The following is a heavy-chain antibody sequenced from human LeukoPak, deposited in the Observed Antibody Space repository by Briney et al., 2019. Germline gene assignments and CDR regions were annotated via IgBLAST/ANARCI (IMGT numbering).Heavy chain of an antibody. Sequence: SETLSLTCAVYGGSFSGYYWSWIRQPPGKGQEWIGEINHSGSTNYNPSLKSRVTISVDTSKNQFSLKLSSVTAADTAVYYCARGIIHRPGIPYFDYWGQGTLVTVSS. CDR2: INHSGST. V-gene: IGHV4-34*01. CDR3: ARGIIHRPGIPYFDY. D-gene: IGHD6-13*01. J-gene: IGHJ4*02. CDR1: GGSFSGYY.